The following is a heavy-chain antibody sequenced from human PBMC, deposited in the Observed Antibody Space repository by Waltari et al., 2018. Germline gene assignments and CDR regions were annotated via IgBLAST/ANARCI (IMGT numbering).Heavy chain of an antibody. CDR1: GGSISSSSYY. J-gene: IGHJ4*02. Sequence: QLQLQESGPGLVKPSETLSLTCTVSGGSISSSSYYWGWIRQPPGKGLAWIGSIYYSGSTYANPSLKSRVTISVDTYKNQFSLKLSSVTAADTAVYYCARVQLRFVEWLYEYFDYWGQGTLVTVSS. CDR2: IYYSGST. V-gene: IGHV4-39*07. D-gene: IGHD3-3*01. CDR3: ARVQLRFVEWLYEYFDY.